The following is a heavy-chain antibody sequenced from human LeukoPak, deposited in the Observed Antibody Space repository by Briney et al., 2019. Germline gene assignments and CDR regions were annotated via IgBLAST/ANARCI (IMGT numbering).Heavy chain of an antibody. CDR3: ARDYDSSGYYDY. D-gene: IGHD3-22*01. V-gene: IGHV3-21*01. CDR1: GFTFSSHS. CDR2: ISSSSSYI. J-gene: IGHJ4*02. Sequence: GGSLRLSCAASGFTFSSHSMNWVRQAPGKGLEWVSSISSSSSYIYYADSVKGRFTISRDNAKNSLYLQMNSLRAEDTAVYYCARDYDSSGYYDYWGQGTLVTVSS.